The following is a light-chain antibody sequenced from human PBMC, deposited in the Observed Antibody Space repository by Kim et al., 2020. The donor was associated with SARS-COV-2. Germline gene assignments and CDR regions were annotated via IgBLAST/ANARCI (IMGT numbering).Light chain of an antibody. J-gene: IGLJ1*01. Sequence: VTISCTGSSSNIGAGYDVHWYQQLPGTAPNLLIYGNSNRPSGVPDRFSGSKSGTSASLAITGLQAEDEADYYCQSYDSSLSAPYVFGTGTKVTVL. V-gene: IGLV1-40*01. CDR2: GNS. CDR3: QSYDSSLSAPYV. CDR1: SSNIGAGYD.